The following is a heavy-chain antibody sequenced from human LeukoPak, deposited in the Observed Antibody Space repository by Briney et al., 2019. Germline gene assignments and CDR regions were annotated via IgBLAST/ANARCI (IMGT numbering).Heavy chain of an antibody. CDR3: AKGSRTTYYYDSSGSHPRGYFDY. CDR1: GFTFSNYW. CDR2: INSDGINT. Sequence: GGSLRLSCAASGFTFSNYWMHWVRQAPGKGLVWVSRINSDGINTSYADSVKGRFTISRDNAKNSLYLQMNSLRAEDKALYYCAKGSRTTYYYDSSGSHPRGYFDYWGQGTLVTVSS. D-gene: IGHD3-22*01. J-gene: IGHJ4*02. V-gene: IGHV3-74*01.